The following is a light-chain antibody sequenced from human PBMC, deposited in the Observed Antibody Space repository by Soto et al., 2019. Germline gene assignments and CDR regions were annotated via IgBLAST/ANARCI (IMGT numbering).Light chain of an antibody. J-gene: IGKJ3*01. Sequence: DTQMTQSPSSLSASVGDSVAITCRASQSIGVYLNWYQQRPGKAPKLLVYAASNLQTGVPSRFSGTGSGTDFVLTISSLQPEDSATYYCQQYYSTPFTFGPGTKVDIK. CDR2: AAS. CDR1: QSIGVY. CDR3: QQYYSTPFT. V-gene: IGKV1-39*01.